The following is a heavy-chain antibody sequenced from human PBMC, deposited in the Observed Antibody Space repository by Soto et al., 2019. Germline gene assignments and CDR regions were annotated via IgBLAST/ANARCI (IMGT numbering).Heavy chain of an antibody. CDR2: IYPGDSDT. Sequence: PGESLKISCKGSGYSFTSYWIGWVRQMPGKGLEWMGIIYPGDSDTRYSPSFQGQVTISADKSISTAYLQWSSLKASDTAMYYCARPGYSSETIHDAFDIWGQGTMVTVSS. J-gene: IGHJ3*02. CDR3: ARPGYSSETIHDAFDI. D-gene: IGHD6-19*01. V-gene: IGHV5-51*01. CDR1: GYSFTSYW.